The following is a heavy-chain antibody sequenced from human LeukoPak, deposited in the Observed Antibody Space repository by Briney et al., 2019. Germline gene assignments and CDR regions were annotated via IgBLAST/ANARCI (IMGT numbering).Heavy chain of an antibody. CDR2: IWHDGSNK. CDR1: GFTFSSYG. Sequence: PGRSLRLSCAASGFTFSSYGMPWVRQAPGKGLEWVAVIWHDGSNKYYADSVKGRFTISRDNSKNTLYLQMNSLRAEDTAVYYCARARPWTSYYYYGMDVWGQGTTVTVSS. J-gene: IGHJ6*02. D-gene: IGHD3/OR15-3a*01. V-gene: IGHV3-33*01. CDR3: ARARPWTSYYYYGMDV.